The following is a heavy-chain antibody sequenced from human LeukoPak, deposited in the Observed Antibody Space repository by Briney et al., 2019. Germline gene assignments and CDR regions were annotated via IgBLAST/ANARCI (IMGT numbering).Heavy chain of an antibody. J-gene: IGHJ4*02. Sequence: GGSLRLSCAASGFTFSNYAMSWVRQAPGKGLEWVSSITANGGGTYYADSVKGRFSISGDNSRNTLYLQVTSLRAEDTAVYYCAKLTSDTMVRGVTTDYWGQGTLVTVSS. CDR1: GFTFSNYA. CDR2: ITANGGGT. V-gene: IGHV3-23*01. D-gene: IGHD3-10*01. CDR3: AKLTSDTMVRGVTTDY.